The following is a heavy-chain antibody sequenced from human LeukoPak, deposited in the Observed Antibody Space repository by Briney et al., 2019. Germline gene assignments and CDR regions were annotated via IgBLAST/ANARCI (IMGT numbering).Heavy chain of an antibody. Sequence: SETLSLTCAVYGGSFSGYSWSWIRQPPGKGLEWIGEINQSGSTNYNPSLKSRVTISEDTSKNQFSLKLSSVTAADTAVYYCARDLNGMDVWGQGTTVTVSS. CDR1: GGSFSGYS. V-gene: IGHV4-34*01. CDR3: ARDLNGMDV. J-gene: IGHJ6*02. D-gene: IGHD3-9*01. CDR2: INQSGST.